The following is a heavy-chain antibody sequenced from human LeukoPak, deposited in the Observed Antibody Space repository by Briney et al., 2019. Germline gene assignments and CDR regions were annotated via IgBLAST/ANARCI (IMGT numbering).Heavy chain of an antibody. CDR2: INPNSGGT. Sequence: ASVKVSCKASGYTFTGYYMHWVRQAPGQGLEWMGRINPNSGGTNYAQKFQGRVTMTRDTSISTAYMELSRLRSDDTAVYYCARWDGSYYFMDYWGQGTLVTVSS. D-gene: IGHD1-26*01. V-gene: IGHV1-2*06. CDR3: ARWDGSYYFMDY. CDR1: GYTFTGYY. J-gene: IGHJ4*02.